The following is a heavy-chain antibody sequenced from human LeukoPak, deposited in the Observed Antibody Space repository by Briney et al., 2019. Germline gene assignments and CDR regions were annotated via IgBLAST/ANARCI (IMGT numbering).Heavy chain of an antibody. CDR1: GYTFTSYG. CDR2: ISAYNGNT. Sequence: GASVKVSCKASGYTFTSYGISWVRQAPGQGLEWMGWISAYNGNTNYAQKLQGRVTMTTDTSTSTAYMELRSLRSDDTAVYYCARVGAIAVAGSYYYYMDVWGKGTTVTVSS. J-gene: IGHJ6*03. CDR3: ARVGAIAVAGSYYYYMDV. D-gene: IGHD6-19*01. V-gene: IGHV1-18*01.